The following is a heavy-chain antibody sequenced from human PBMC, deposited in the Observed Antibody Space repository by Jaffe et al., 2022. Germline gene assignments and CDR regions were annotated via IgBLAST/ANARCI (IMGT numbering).Heavy chain of an antibody. V-gene: IGHV7-4-1*02. Sequence: QVQLVQSGSELKKPGASVKVSCKASGYTFTSYAMNWVRQAPGQGLEWMGWINTNTGNPTYAQGFTGRFVFSLDTSVSTAYLQISSLKAEDTAVYYCARDVLSLRRSFKNWFDPWGQGTLVTVSS. CDR3: ARDVLSLRRSFKNWFDP. CDR2: INTNTGNP. J-gene: IGHJ5*02. D-gene: IGHD3-22*01. CDR1: GYTFTSYA.